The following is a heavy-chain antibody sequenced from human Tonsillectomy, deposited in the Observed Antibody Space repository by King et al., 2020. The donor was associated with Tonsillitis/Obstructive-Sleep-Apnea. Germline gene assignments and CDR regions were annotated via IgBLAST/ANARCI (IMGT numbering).Heavy chain of an antibody. D-gene: IGHD2-2*01. CDR1: GFTFGDYA. J-gene: IGHJ5*02. CDR2: IRSKAYGGTS. Sequence: VQLVESGGGLVQPGRSLRLSCTASGFTFGDYAMSWVRQAPGKGLEWVGLIRSKAYGGTSEYAASVKGRFTISRDDSKSIAYLQMNSLKTEDTALYACTRVAGFVGVSTATEGWFDPWGQGTLVTVSS. CDR3: TRVAGFVGVSTATEGWFDP. V-gene: IGHV3-49*04.